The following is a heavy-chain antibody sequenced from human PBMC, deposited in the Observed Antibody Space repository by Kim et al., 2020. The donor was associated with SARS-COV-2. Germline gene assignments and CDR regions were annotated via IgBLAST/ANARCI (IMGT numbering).Heavy chain of an antibody. CDR2: ISFVGSKT. D-gene: IGHD3-10*01. CDR3: AKEGTSGTFPDY. Sequence: GGSLRLSCAVPGFTFRNYGMHWVRQAPGKGLEWVALISFVGSKTYYVDSVKGRFTISRDNSKNTLFLHMFALGDEDTAVYYCAKEGTSGTFPDYWGQGTL. J-gene: IGHJ4*02. CDR1: GFTFRNYG. V-gene: IGHV3-30*18.